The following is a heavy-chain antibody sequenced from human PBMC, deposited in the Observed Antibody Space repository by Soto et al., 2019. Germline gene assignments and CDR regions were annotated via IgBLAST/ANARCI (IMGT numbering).Heavy chain of an antibody. CDR3: AGGKYIVVVVAATLNYYYYGMDV. D-gene: IGHD2-15*01. CDR1: GASFSGYY. CDR2: INHSGST. V-gene: IGHV4-34*01. J-gene: IGHJ6*02. Sequence: ETLSLTCASSGASFSGYYRRRIRQPPGKGPDWIGEINHSGSTNYNPSLKRRVPISVDTSKNQFSLKLISLTAADAAVYHCAGGKYIVVVVAATLNYYYYGMDVWGQGTTVTVS.